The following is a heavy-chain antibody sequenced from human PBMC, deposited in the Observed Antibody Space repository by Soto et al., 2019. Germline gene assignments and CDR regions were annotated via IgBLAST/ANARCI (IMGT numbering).Heavy chain of an antibody. CDR2: IGAHDDGYT. Sequence: PGGSLRLSCAASGFTFSTFAMTWVRQGPGKGLEWVSYIGAHDDGYTHSADSVKGRFTVSRDNSKNTLHLQMNSLRADDTAIYYCAKGDWADYWGPGALVTVSS. D-gene: IGHD3-9*01. CDR3: AKGDWADY. J-gene: IGHJ4*02. V-gene: IGHV3-23*01. CDR1: GFTFSTFA.